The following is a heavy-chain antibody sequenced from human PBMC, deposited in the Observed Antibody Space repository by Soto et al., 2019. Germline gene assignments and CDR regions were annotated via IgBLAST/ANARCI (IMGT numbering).Heavy chain of an antibody. CDR2: ICGNGSNK. D-gene: IGHD6-13*01. J-gene: IGHJ6*03. V-gene: IGHV3-33*06. Sequence: GGSLRLSCAASGFTFSSYGMHWVRQAPGKGLEWVSVICGNGSNKYYADSVKGRFTISRDNSKNTLYLQMNSLRAEDTAVYYCAKGDSSSWPSYYYYYMDVWGKGTTVTVSS. CDR3: AKGDSSSWPSYYYYYMDV. CDR1: GFTFSSYG.